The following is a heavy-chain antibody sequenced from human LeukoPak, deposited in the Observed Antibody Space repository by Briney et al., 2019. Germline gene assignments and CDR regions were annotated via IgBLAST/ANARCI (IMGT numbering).Heavy chain of an antibody. CDR3: AKDKGGSYYPAYFDY. CDR1: GFTFTSYA. D-gene: IGHD1-26*01. CDR2: ISGSGSST. V-gene: IGHV3-23*01. J-gene: IGHJ4*02. Sequence: GGSLRLSCAASGFTFTSYAMNWVRQAPGKGLEWVSTISGSGSSTYYVDSVKGRFTISRDNSKNTLYLRMNSLRAEDTAVYYCAKDKGGSYYPAYFDYWGQGTLVTVSS.